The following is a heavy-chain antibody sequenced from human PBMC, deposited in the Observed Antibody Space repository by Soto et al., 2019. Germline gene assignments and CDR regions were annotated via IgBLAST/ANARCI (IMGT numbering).Heavy chain of an antibody. V-gene: IGHV3-21*06. CDR1: GFTFTRYS. CDR2: ISSTTNYI. D-gene: IGHD3-22*01. CDR3: AKVDSSDSSGYDAFDI. J-gene: IGHJ3*02. Sequence: GGSLRLSCAASGFTFTRYSMNWVRQAPGKGLEWVSSISSTTNYIYYGDSMKGRFTISRDNAKNSLYLEMNSLRAEDTAVYYCAKVDSSDSSGYDAFDIWGQGTMVTVSS.